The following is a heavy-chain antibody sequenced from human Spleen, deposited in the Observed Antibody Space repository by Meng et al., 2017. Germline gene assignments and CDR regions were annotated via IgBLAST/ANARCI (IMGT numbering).Heavy chain of an antibody. CDR2: INPMSGRT. CDR3: ARANPPDL. CDR1: GYNFPDYW. V-gene: IGHV1-46*01. Sequence: ASVKVSCKPSGYNFPDYWLHWVRRAPGQGLEWMGGINPMSGRTYYAQKFQDRVTITADTSTDTAYMELTSLRSEDTALYFCARANPPDLWGQGTLVTVFS. J-gene: IGHJ5*02.